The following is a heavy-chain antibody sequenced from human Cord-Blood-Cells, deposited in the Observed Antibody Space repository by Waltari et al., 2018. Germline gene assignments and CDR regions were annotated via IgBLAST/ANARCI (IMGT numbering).Heavy chain of an antibody. CDR3: TRTYYYDSSGYSGWFDP. J-gene: IGHJ5*02. Sequence: GKGLEWVGRIRSKANSYATAYAASVKGRFTISRDDSKNTAYLQMNSLKTEDTAVYYCTRTYYYDSSGYSGWFDPWGQGTLVTVSS. D-gene: IGHD3-22*01. V-gene: IGHV3-73*01. CDR2: IRSKANSYAT.